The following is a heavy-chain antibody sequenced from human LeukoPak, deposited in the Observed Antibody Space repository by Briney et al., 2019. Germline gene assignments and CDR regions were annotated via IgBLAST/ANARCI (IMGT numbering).Heavy chain of an antibody. CDR2: MTNSRSY. CDR3: ARDREGGSGYYYPDY. CDR1: GFTLSTYS. D-gene: IGHD3-22*01. V-gene: IGHV3-21*01. J-gene: IGHJ4*02. Sequence: PGGSLRLSCTVSGFTLSTYSLNWVRRAPGKGLEWVSLMTNSRSYYADSVKGRFTISRDNAKNSLDLVMSSLRVDDTAVYYCARDREGGSGYYYPDYWGQGTLVTVSS.